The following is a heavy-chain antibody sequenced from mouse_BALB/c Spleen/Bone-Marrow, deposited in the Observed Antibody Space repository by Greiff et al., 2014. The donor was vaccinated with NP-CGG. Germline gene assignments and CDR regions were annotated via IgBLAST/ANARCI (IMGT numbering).Heavy chain of an antibody. CDR1: GFTFSSYG. D-gene: IGHD1-1*01. CDR3: ARDFITTDAMDY. J-gene: IGHJ4*01. CDR2: ISSGGSYT. V-gene: IGHV5-6*01. Sequence: EVQVVESGGDLVKPGGSLKLSCAASGFTFSSYGMSWVRQTPDKRLEWVATISSGGSYTYYSDSVKGRFTISRDNAKNTLYLQMSSLKSEDTAMYYCARDFITTDAMDYWGQGTSVTVSS.